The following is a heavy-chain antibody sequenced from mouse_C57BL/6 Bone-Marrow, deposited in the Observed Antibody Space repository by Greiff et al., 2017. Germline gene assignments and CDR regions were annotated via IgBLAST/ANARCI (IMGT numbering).Heavy chain of an antibody. CDR3: ARPGSSGYYFDY. CDR2: INPNNGGT. CDR1: GYAFTNYL. D-gene: IGHD3-2*02. J-gene: IGHJ2*01. V-gene: IGHV1-54*01. Sequence: QVQLKQSGAELVRPGTSVKVSCKASGYAFTNYLIEWVKQRPGQGLEWIGVINPNNGGTSYNQKFKGKATLTVDKSSSTAYMELRSLTSEDSAVYYCARPGSSGYYFDYWGQGTTLTVSS.